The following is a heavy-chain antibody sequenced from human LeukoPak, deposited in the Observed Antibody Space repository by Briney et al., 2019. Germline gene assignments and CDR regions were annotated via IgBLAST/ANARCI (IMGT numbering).Heavy chain of an antibody. V-gene: IGHV3-74*01. J-gene: IGHJ4*02. CDR3: AKDFVGPDDY. CDR2: IDSNGRTI. CDR1: GFSFNSDW. D-gene: IGHD1-26*01. Sequence: GGSLRLSCAASGFSFNSDWMDWVRQAPGKGLVWVSRIDSNGRTINYADSVKGRFTISRDNANSMLYLQMNSLRAEDSAVYYCAKDFVGPDDYWGQGTLVTVSS.